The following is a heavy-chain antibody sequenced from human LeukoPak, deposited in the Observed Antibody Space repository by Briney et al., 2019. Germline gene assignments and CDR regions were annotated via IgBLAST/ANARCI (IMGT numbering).Heavy chain of an antibody. V-gene: IGHV3-7*01. CDR1: GLRSSSYW. CDR3: AIAVGWELGY. D-gene: IGHD1-26*01. CDR2: IDQDESER. J-gene: IGHJ4*02. Sequence: GGSLRLSCATSGLRSSSYWMSWVRQAPGKGLEWVANIDQDESERNYVDSAKGRFTISGDGAKNSVYLQMNSLKDEDTAVYYCAIAVGWELGYWGQGTLVTVSS.